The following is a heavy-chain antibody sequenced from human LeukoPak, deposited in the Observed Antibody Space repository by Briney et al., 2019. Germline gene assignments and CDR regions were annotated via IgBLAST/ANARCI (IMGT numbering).Heavy chain of an antibody. V-gene: IGHV3-21*01. CDR1: GFTFSDYS. J-gene: IGHJ4*02. CDR2: ITSSGRYI. D-gene: IGHD4-17*01. CDR3: ARELNDGIDY. Sequence: GGSLRLSCVASGFTFSDYSINWVRQAPEKGLEWVSCITSSGRYIYYADSVRGRFTISRDNARKSVYLQMNSLRAEDTAVYYCARELNDGIDYWGQGTLVTVSS.